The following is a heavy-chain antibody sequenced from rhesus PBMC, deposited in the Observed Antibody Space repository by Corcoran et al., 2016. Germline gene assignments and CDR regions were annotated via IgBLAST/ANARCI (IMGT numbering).Heavy chain of an antibody. CDR2: LSDSGAT. CDR1: GGSVRGGSN. V-gene: IGHV4-76*01. CDR3: GRSGAATGAY. D-gene: IGHD6-31*01. J-gene: IGHJ4*01. Sequence: QVQLQESGPGLVKPSETLSLTCSVSGGSVRGGSNWYWIRHSPGKGLEWIGYLSDSGATYYNASLKNRVTISKDTSKNQCSLKLSSVTAADTAVYYCGRSGAATGAYWGQGVLVTVSS.